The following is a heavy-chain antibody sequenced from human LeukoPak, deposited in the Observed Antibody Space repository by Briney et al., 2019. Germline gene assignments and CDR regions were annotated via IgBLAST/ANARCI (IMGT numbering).Heavy chain of an antibody. V-gene: IGHV4-38-2*01. CDR3: ASKASDYAFDY. CDR1: GYSISSGNY. Sequence: SETLSLTCAVSGYSISSGNYWGWIRQPPGKGLEWIGSIYHSGSTYYNPSLKSRVTISVDTSKNQFSLKLSSVTAADTAVYYCASKASDYAFDYWGQGTLVTVSS. CDR2: IYHSGST. D-gene: IGHD4-17*01. J-gene: IGHJ4*02.